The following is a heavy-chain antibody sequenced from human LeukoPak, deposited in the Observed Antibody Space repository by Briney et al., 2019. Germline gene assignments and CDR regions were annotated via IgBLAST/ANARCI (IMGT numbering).Heavy chain of an antibody. CDR3: ARVGGSSSPYYYYMDV. J-gene: IGHJ6*03. D-gene: IGHD6-13*01. CDR2: IYHSGST. V-gene: IGHV4-38-2*02. CDR1: GYSISSGYY. Sequence: SETLSLTCTVSGYSISSGYYWGWIRQPPGKGLEWIGSIYHSGSTYYNPSLKSRVTISVDTSKNQFSLKLSSVTAAGTAVYYCARVGGSSSPYYYYMDVWGKGTTVTVSS.